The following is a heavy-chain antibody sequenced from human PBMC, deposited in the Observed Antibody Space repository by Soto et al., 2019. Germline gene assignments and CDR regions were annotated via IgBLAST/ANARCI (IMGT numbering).Heavy chain of an antibody. J-gene: IGHJ4*02. CDR1: GGSISSSNW. CDR3: ARVAVAGTRVDY. D-gene: IGHD6-19*01. CDR2: IYHSEST. V-gene: IGHV4-4*02. Sequence: QVQLQESGPGLVKPSGTLSLTCAVSGGSISSSNWWSWVRQPPGKGLEWIGEIYHSESTNYNPSLMSRVTISVDKSKNQYCLKLSSVTAADTAVYYCARVAVAGTRVDYWGQGTLVTVSS.